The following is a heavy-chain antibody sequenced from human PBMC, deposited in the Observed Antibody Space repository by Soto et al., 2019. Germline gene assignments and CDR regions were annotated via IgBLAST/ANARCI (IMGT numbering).Heavy chain of an antibody. CDR2: IYYSGSA. CDR3: AREREADCSGGSCYLGNAFDI. D-gene: IGHD2-15*01. J-gene: IGHJ3*02. Sequence: PSETLSLTCTVSGGCISSYYWSWIRQPPGKGLEWIGYIYYSGSANYNPSLKSRVTISVDTSKNQFSLKLSSVTAADTAVYYCAREREADCSGGSCYLGNAFDIWGQGTMVTVSS. V-gene: IGHV4-59*01. CDR1: GGCISSYY.